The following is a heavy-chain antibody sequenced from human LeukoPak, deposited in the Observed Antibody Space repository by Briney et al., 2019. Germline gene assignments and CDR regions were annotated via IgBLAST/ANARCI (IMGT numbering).Heavy chain of an antibody. D-gene: IGHD2-15*01. CDR1: GFTFSSYA. Sequence: GGSLRFSCAASGFTFSSYAMSWVRQAPGKGLEWVSAISGSGGSTYYADSVKGRFTISRDNSKNTLYLQMNSLRAEDTAVYYCAKDRCSGGSCYFDYWGQGTLVTVSS. CDR2: ISGSGGST. CDR3: AKDRCSGGSCYFDY. V-gene: IGHV3-23*01. J-gene: IGHJ4*02.